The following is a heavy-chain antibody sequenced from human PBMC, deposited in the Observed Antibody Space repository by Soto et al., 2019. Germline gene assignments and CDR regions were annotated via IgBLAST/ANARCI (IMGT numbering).Heavy chain of an antibody. CDR1: GGSFSGYY. CDR2: INHSGST. J-gene: IGHJ4*02. CDR3: ATTSGSQYDD. Sequence: SETLSLTCAVYGGSFSGYYWSWIRQPPGKGLEWIGEINHSGSTNYNPSLKSRVTISVDTSKNQFSLKLSSVTAADTAVYYCATTSGSQYDDWGQGTLVTVAS. D-gene: IGHD1-26*01. V-gene: IGHV4-34*01.